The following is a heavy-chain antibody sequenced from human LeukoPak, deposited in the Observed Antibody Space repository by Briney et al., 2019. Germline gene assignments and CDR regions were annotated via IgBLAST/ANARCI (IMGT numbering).Heavy chain of an antibody. D-gene: IGHD5-18*01. CDR2: ISGSGGST. Sequence: GGSLRLSCAASGFTFSSYAMSWVRQAPGKGLEWVSTISGSGGSTYYADSVKGRFTISRDNSKNTLYLQMNSLRAEDTAVYYCAKRSYGFSYYFDYWGQRTLVTVSS. CDR3: AKRSYGFSYYFDY. J-gene: IGHJ4*02. V-gene: IGHV3-23*01. CDR1: GFTFSSYA.